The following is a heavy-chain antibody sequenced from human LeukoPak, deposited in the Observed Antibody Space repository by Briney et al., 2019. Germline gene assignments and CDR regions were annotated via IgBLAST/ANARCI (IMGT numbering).Heavy chain of an antibody. CDR2: IYYSGST. CDR1: GGSISSSSYY. Sequence: PSETLSLTCTVSGGSISSSSYYWGWIRQPPGKGLEWIGSIYYSGSTYYNPSLKSRVTISVDTSKNQFSLKLSSVTAADTAVYYCARGRYSGSYGTWGQGTLVTVSS. CDR3: ARGRYSGSYGT. V-gene: IGHV4-39*01. J-gene: IGHJ5*02. D-gene: IGHD1-26*01.